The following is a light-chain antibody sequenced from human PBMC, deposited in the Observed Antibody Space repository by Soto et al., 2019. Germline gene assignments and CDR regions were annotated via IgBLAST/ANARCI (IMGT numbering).Light chain of an antibody. J-gene: IGKJ2*01. CDR2: GAD. Sequence: DIVLTQFPATLSLSPGERATLSCRASQSVRNSYFAWYQQRPGQAPRLLIYGADSSATGIPARFSGSGSDTDFTLTISRLEHEDVAVYYCQQYGSSPRYTFGQGTKLEI. CDR1: QSVRNSY. V-gene: IGKV3-20*01. CDR3: QQYGSSPRYT.